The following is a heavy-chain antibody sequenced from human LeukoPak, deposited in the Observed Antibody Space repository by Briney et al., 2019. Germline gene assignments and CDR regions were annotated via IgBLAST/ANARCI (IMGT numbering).Heavy chain of an antibody. J-gene: IGHJ5*02. Sequence: SQTLSLTCTVSGGSISSGGYYWSWIRQHSGKXXXWXGXIYYSGXXXXXXXLKSRVTISVDTSKNQFSLKLSSVTAADTAVYYCARIPARSNWFDPWGQGTLVTVSS. D-gene: IGHD6-25*01. V-gene: IGHV4-31*03. CDR2: IYYSGXX. CDR1: GGSISSGGYY. CDR3: ARIPARSNWFDP.